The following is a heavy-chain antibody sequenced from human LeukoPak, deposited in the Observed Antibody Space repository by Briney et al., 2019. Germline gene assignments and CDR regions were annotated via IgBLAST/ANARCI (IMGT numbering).Heavy chain of an antibody. CDR2: IYYSGGT. Sequence: PSETLSLTCTVSGNSFSSGYYWGWIRQSPGKGLGWIGSIYYSGGTYYNPSLKSRVTISVDTSKNHLSLKLSSVTAADTAVYYCARVEWESYFDYWGQGTLVTVSS. CDR1: GNSFSSGYY. J-gene: IGHJ4*02. V-gene: IGHV4-38-2*02. CDR3: ARVEWESYFDY. D-gene: IGHD1-26*01.